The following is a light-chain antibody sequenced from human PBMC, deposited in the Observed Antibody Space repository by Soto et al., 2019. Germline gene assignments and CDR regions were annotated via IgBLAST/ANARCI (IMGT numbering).Light chain of an antibody. CDR3: LQHYRYPRT. CDR2: AAY. Sequence: IKRTQSPSSLSAYVGDRVTVTCLASQGIRNDLGWYQQKPGKAPKRLIYAAYTLQSGVPSRFSGSGSGTEFTLTISSLQAEDFATYYCLQHYRYPRTFAQGTKVDIK. V-gene: IGKV1-17*01. J-gene: IGKJ1*01. CDR1: QGIRND.